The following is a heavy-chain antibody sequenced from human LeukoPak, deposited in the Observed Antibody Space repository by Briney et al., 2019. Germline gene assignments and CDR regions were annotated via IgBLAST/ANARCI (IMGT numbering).Heavy chain of an antibody. CDR2: IYYSGST. Sequence: PSETLSLTCTVSGGSISSSSYYWGWIRQPPGKGLEWIGSIYYSGSTYYNPSLKSRVTISVDTSKNQFSLKLSSVTAADTAVYYCARGSSYGGNRYYYYGMDVWGQGTTVTVSS. CDR3: ARGSSYGGNRYYYYGMDV. CDR1: GGSISSSSYY. D-gene: IGHD4-23*01. J-gene: IGHJ6*02. V-gene: IGHV4-39*07.